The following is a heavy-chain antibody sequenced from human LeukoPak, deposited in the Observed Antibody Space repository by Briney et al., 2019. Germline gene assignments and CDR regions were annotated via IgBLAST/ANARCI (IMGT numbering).Heavy chain of an antibody. CDR1: GFTFSSYG. J-gene: IGHJ4*02. Sequence: GGSLRLSCSASGFTFSSYGMHWVRQAPGKGLEWVAFIRYDGSNKYYADSVKGRFPISRDNSKNTLYLQMNSLRAEDTAVYYCAKDFGWGLPNYYFDYWGQGTLVTVSS. V-gene: IGHV3-30*02. D-gene: IGHD1-26*01. CDR3: AKDFGWGLPNYYFDY. CDR2: IRYDGSNK.